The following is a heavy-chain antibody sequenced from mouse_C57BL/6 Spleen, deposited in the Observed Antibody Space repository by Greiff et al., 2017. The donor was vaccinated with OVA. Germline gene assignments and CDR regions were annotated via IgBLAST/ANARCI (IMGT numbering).Heavy chain of an antibody. CDR3: TRVTTVVANYAMDY. D-gene: IGHD1-1*01. V-gene: IGHV5-9-1*02. J-gene: IGHJ4*01. CDR2: ISSGGDYI. Sequence: EVQGVESGEGLVKPGGSLKLSCAASGFTFSSYAMSWVRQTPEKRLEWVAYISSGGDYIYYADTVKGRFTISRDNARNTLYLQMSSLKSEDTAMYYCTRVTTVVANYAMDYWGQGTSVTVSS. CDR1: GFTFSSYA.